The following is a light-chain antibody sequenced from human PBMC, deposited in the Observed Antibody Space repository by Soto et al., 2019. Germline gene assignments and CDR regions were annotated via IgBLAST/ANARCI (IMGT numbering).Light chain of an antibody. Sequence: DIQMTQSPSTLPASVGDRVTITCRASQGISGWLAWYQQKPGKAPKLLIFDASTLESGVPSRFSGSGSGTEFTLTISSLQPDDSATYYCQQYKSYSPWTFGQGTKVEIK. CDR1: QGISGW. CDR3: QQYKSYSPWT. V-gene: IGKV1-5*01. J-gene: IGKJ1*01. CDR2: DAS.